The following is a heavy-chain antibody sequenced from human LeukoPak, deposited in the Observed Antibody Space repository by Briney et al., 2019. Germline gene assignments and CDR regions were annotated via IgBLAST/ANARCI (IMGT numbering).Heavy chain of an antibody. J-gene: IGHJ3*02. V-gene: IGHV1-2*02. D-gene: IGHD3-10*01. CDR1: GFTFTTYF. CDR2: INPNSGGT. CDR3: ARAWFGELLKNDAFDI. Sequence: ASVKVSCKASGFTFTTYFMHWVRQAPGQGLEWMGWINPNSGGTNYAQKFQGRVTMTRDTSISTAYMELSRLRSEDTAVYYCARAWFGELLKNDAFDIWGQGTMVTVSS.